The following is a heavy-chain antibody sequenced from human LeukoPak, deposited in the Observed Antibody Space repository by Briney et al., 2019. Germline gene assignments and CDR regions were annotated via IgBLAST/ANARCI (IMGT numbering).Heavy chain of an antibody. CDR1: GFIFSSYG. CDR2: ISYDGRSK. V-gene: IGHV3-30*18. D-gene: IGHD5-12*01. J-gene: IGHJ4*02. Sequence: GGSLRLSCAASGFIFSSYGMHWVRQAPGKGLEWAAVISYDGRSKYYADSVRGRFTISRDDSKNTVYLQMNSLRGEDTAVYFCAKGGVATVDYFDCWGQGTLVTVSS. CDR3: AKGGVATVDYFDC.